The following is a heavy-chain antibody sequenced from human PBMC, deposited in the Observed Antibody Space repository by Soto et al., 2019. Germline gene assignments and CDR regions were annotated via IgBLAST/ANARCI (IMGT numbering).Heavy chain of an antibody. CDR2: IYPGDSDT. Sequence: GESLKISCKGSGYSFTSYWIAWVRQMPGKGLDWMGIIYPGDSDTKYSPSFEGQVTISADKSISTAYLQWSSLKASDTAMCYCARWDYYYDMDIWGQGTTVTVSS. CDR3: ARWDYYYDMDI. J-gene: IGHJ6*02. CDR1: GYSFTSYW. V-gene: IGHV5-51*01.